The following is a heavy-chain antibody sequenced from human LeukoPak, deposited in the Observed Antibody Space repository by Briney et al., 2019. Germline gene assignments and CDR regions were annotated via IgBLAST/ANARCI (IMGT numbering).Heavy chain of an antibody. Sequence: GGSLRLSCAASGFTFSSYAMSWVRQAPGKGLEWVSAISGSGGSTYYADSVKGRFTISRDNSKNTLYLQMNSLRAEDTAVYYCAKGPKSYCSSTSCYFYYHYYMDVWGKGTTVTVSS. CDR1: GFTFSSYA. D-gene: IGHD2-2*01. CDR3: AKGPKSYCSSTSCYFYYHYYMDV. J-gene: IGHJ6*03. CDR2: ISGSGGST. V-gene: IGHV3-23*01.